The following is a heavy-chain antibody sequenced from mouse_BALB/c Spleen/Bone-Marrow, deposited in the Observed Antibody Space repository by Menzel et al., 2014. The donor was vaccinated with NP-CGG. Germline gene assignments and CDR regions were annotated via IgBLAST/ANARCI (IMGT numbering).Heavy chain of an antibody. CDR2: IYPGNSDT. J-gene: IGHJ2*01. CDR1: GYTFSNYW. D-gene: IGHD3-1*01. CDR3: TTLARNNFDY. Sequence: VQLQQSGTVLARPGVAVKMSCKASGYTFSNYWMHWVKQRPGQGLEWIGTIYPGNSDTTYNQNFKGKAKLTAVTSTSTAYMELSSLTNEDSAVYYCTTLARNNFDYWGQGTTLTVSS. V-gene: IGHV1-5*01.